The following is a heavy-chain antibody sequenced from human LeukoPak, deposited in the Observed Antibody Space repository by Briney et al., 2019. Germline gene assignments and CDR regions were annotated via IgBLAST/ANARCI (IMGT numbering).Heavy chain of an antibody. J-gene: IGHJ4*02. CDR1: GFSFSNYA. V-gene: IGHV3-23*01. CDR2: ISGSGGST. CDR3: AKDLSLYCGGDCYRNEFYFDY. D-gene: IGHD2-21*02. Sequence: GGSLRLSCAASGFSFSNYAMSWVRQAPGKGLEWVSAISGSGGSTYYADSVKGRFTISRDKSKNTLYLQMNSLRAEDTAVYYCAKDLSLYCGGDCYRNEFYFDYWGQGTLVTVSS.